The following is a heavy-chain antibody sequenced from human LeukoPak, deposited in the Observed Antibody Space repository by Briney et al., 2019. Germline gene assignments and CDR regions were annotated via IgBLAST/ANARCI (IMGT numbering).Heavy chain of an antibody. CDR1: GYTFTSNG. Sequence: ASVKVSCKASGYTFTSNGIGWVPQAPGQGLEWMGWISAYNGNTNYAQKLQGRVTMTTDTSTSTAYMELRSLRSDDTAVYYCARDYLGDNWFDPRGQKTLVTVSS. J-gene: IGHJ5*02. CDR2: ISAYNGNT. CDR3: ARDYLGDNWFDP. V-gene: IGHV1-18*01.